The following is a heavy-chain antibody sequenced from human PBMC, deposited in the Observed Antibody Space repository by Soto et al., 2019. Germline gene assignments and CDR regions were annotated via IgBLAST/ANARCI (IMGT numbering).Heavy chain of an antibody. D-gene: IGHD3-22*01. V-gene: IGHV3-33*01. CDR3: ARDGRITMIGPGAGDAFDI. CDR2: IWYDGSNK. CDR1: GFTFSSYG. J-gene: IGHJ3*02. Sequence: QVQLVESGGGVVQPGRSLRLSCAASGFTFSSYGMHWVRQAPGKGLEWVAVIWYDGSNKYYADSVKGRFTISRDNSKNTLYLQMNSLRAEDTAVYYCARDGRITMIGPGAGDAFDIWGQGTMVTVSS.